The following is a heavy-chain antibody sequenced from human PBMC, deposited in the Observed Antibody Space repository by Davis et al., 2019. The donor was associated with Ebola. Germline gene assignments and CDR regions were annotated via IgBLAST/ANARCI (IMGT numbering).Heavy chain of an antibody. CDR3: ARDDRDGYRHFDY. V-gene: IGHV4-34*01. J-gene: IGHJ4*02. CDR2: INHSGST. CDR1: GGSFSGYY. Sequence: MPSETLSLTCAVYGGSFSGYYWSWIRQPPGKGLEWIGEINHSGSTNYNPSLKSRVTISVDTSKNQFSLKLSSVTAADTAVYYCARDDRDGYRHFDYWGQGTLVTVSS. D-gene: IGHD5-24*01.